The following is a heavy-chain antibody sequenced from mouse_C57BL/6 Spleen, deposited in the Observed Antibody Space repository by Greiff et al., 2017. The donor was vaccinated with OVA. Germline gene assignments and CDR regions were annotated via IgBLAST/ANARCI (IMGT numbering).Heavy chain of an antibody. J-gene: IGHJ1*03. V-gene: IGHV5-9-1*02. CDR1: GFTFSSYA. Sequence: EVMLVESGAGLVKPGGSLKLSCAASGFTFSSYAMSWVRQTPEKRLEWVAYISSGGDYIYYADTVKGRFTISRDNARNTLYLQMSSLKSEDTAMYYCTREYGNYQRYVDVWGTGTTVTVSS. CDR3: TREYGNYQRYVDV. CDR2: ISSGGDYI. D-gene: IGHD2-1*01.